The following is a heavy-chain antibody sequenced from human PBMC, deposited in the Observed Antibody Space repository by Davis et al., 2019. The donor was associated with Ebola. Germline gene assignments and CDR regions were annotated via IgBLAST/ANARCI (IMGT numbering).Heavy chain of an antibody. D-gene: IGHD2-2*01. CDR2: IKQDGSEK. CDR3: ARDLGRHCSSTSCYADY. CDR1: GFTFSSYW. Sequence: GESLKISCAASGFTFSSYWMSWVRQAPGKGLEWVANIKQDGSEKYYVDSVKGRFTISRDNAKNSLYLQMNSLRAEDTAVYYCARDLGRHCSSTSCYADYWGQGTLVTVSS. V-gene: IGHV3-7*01. J-gene: IGHJ4*02.